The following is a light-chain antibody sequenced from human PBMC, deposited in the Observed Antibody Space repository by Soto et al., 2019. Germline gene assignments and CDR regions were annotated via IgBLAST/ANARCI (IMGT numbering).Light chain of an antibody. Sequence: EIVLTQSPGTLSLSPGERATLSCRASESVSSKYSAWYQQKPGQAPRLLIYDVSSRATGIPDRFSGSGSGTDFTLTISRLEPEDFAVYYCQQLRTSPSMYSFGQGTKLEIK. CDR1: ESVSSKY. V-gene: IGKV3-20*01. J-gene: IGKJ2*03. CDR2: DVS. CDR3: QQLRTSPSMYS.